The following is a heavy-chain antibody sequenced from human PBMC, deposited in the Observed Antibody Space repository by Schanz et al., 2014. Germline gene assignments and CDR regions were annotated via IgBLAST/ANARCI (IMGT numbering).Heavy chain of an antibody. CDR2: IKQDESER. V-gene: IGHV3-7*01. CDR1: GFTFSTYW. Sequence: EVQLVESGGGLVQPGGSLRLSCAASGFTFSTYWMSWVRQAPGKGREWVANIKQDESERSYVDSVKGRFTISRDNAKNSLYLQMNSLRAEDTAVYYCARDKGGYYPFDYWGQGTLVTVSS. CDR3: ARDKGGYYPFDY. J-gene: IGHJ4*02. D-gene: IGHD3-3*01.